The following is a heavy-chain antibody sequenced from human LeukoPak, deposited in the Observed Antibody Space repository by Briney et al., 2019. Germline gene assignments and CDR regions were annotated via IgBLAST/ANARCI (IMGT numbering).Heavy chain of an antibody. Sequence: RPGGSLRLSCAPSGFPFSDAWLNWVRQPPEKGLEWVARIKRQTEGWTKDYAAPVKGRFTISRDDSKSTVYLQMNSLEIEDTAVYYCSRNADHDWWGQGTLVTVSS. D-gene: IGHD1-14*01. CDR3: SRNADHDW. CDR1: GFPFSDAW. V-gene: IGHV3-15*01. J-gene: IGHJ4*02. CDR2: IKRQTEGWTK.